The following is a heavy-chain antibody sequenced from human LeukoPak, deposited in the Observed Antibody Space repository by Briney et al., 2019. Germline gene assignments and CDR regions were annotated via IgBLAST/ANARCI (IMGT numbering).Heavy chain of an antibody. J-gene: IGHJ4*02. V-gene: IGHV1-2*02. D-gene: IGHD2-8*01. CDR3: ARADIVLMVYAMGY. CDR1: GYTFTGYY. Sequence: GASVKVSCKASGYTFTGYYMHWVRQAPGQGLEWMGWINPNSGGTNYAQKVQGRVTMTRDTSISTAYMELSRLRSDDTAVYYCARADIVLMVYAMGYWGQGTLVTVSS. CDR2: INPNSGGT.